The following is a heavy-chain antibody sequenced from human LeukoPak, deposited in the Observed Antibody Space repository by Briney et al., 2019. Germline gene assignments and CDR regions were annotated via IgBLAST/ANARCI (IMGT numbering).Heavy chain of an antibody. CDR1: GFTFSSYG. D-gene: IGHD4-17*01. CDR2: ISYDGSNK. CDR3: AKKAEAFGDSVTQH. J-gene: IGHJ1*01. Sequence: GGSLRLSCAASGFTFSSYGMHWVRQAPGKGLEWVAVISYDGSNKYYADSVKDRFTISRDNSKNTLYLQMNSLRAEDTAIYYCAKKAEAFGDSVTQHWGQGTLVTVSS. V-gene: IGHV3-30*18.